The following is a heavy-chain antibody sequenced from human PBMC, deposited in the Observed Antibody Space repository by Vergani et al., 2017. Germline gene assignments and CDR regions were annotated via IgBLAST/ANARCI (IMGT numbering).Heavy chain of an antibody. CDR2: ISGSGVSA. CDR1: EFTFSNYA. D-gene: IGHD3-10*01. V-gene: IGHV3-23*01. J-gene: IGHJ4*02. Sequence: EVQLLESGGGLVQTGGSLRLTCAASEFTFSNYAMNWVRQAPGKGLEWVAGISGSGVSAYYTDSVKGRFTISRDNSKNMLFLQMNYLRPEDTAIYYCAKQYFVSGNYLFDYLGQGTLVTFSS. CDR3: AKQYFVSGNYLFDY.